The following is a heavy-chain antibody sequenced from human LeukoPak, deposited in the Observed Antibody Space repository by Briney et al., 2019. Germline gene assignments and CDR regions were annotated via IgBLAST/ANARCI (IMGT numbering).Heavy chain of an antibody. Sequence: PSETLSLTCTVSGGSTSSGSHYWGWIRQPPGKGLEWIGSIYYSGTTYYSPSLKSRVSISVDTSKNQFSLKLSSVTAADTAVYYCAREVGATTWGFDYWGQGTLVTVSS. CDR1: GGSTSSGSHY. CDR2: IYYSGTT. J-gene: IGHJ4*02. V-gene: IGHV4-39*07. CDR3: AREVGATTWGFDY. D-gene: IGHD1-26*01.